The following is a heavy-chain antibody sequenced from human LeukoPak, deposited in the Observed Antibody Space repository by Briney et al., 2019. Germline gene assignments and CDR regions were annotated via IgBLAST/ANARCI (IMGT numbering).Heavy chain of an antibody. Sequence: PSETLSLTCTVSGGSISSYYWSWIRQPPGKGLEWIGYIYYSGSTNYNPSLKSRVTISVDMSKNQFSLKLSSVTAADTAVYYCARAAVVVTASEYFQHWGQGTLVTVSS. CDR3: ARAAVVVTASEYFQH. CDR2: IYYSGST. D-gene: IGHD2-21*02. CDR1: GGSISSYY. J-gene: IGHJ1*01. V-gene: IGHV4-59*01.